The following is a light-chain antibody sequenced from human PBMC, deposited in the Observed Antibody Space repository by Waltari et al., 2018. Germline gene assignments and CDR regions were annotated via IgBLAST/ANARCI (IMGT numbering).Light chain of an antibody. J-gene: IGKJ1*01. CDR2: GAS. Sequence: EIVMTQSPATLSVSPGERATRPCSASQSVSSDLAWYQQKPGQAPRLLIYGASTRATGIPARFSGSGSGTEFTLTISSLQSEDIAVYYCQQYNNWPPWTFGQGTKVEIK. CDR3: QQYNNWPPWT. V-gene: IGKV3-15*01. CDR1: QSVSSD.